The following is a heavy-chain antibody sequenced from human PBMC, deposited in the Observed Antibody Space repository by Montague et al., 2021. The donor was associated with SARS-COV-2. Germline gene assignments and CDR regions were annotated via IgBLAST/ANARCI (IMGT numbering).Heavy chain of an antibody. D-gene: IGHD3-16*01. V-gene: IGHV2-5*02. CDR3: THYRPSTGGT. Sequence: PALVKPTQTLTLICTFSGFSLTTRGVSVNWIRQPPGKALERLALIYWDDDKRYSSSLGSRLTITKDTSKNQVVLTMTNMDPVDTATYFCTHYRPSTGGTWGQGALVTVSS. J-gene: IGHJ5*02. CDR2: IYWDDDK. CDR1: GFSLTTRGVS.